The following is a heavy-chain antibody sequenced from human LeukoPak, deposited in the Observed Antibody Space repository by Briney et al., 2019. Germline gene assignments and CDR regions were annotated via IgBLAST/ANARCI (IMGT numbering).Heavy chain of an antibody. J-gene: IGHJ4*02. Sequence: SETLSLTCTVSGGSIGSYYWSWIRQPPGKGLEWIGYIYYSGSTNYNPSLKSRVTISVDTSKNQFSLKLSSVTAADTAVYYCARVSVGATRYYFDYWGQGTLVTVSS. CDR3: ARVSVGATRYYFDY. CDR2: IYYSGST. D-gene: IGHD1-26*01. CDR1: GGSIGSYY. V-gene: IGHV4-59*08.